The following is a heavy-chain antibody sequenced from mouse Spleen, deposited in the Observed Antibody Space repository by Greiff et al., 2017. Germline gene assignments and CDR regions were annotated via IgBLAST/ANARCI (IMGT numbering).Heavy chain of an antibody. J-gene: IGHJ2*01. V-gene: IGHV1-52*01. Sequence: QVQLQQPGAELVRPGSSVKLSCKASGYTFTSYWMHWVKQRPIQGLEWIGNIDPSDSETHYNQKFKDKATLTVDKSSSTAYMQLSSLTSEDSAVYYCARWGYGDYVGYWGQGTTLTVSS. CDR1: GYTFTSYW. D-gene: IGHD1-1*02. CDR2: IDPSDSET. CDR3: ARWGYGDYVGY.